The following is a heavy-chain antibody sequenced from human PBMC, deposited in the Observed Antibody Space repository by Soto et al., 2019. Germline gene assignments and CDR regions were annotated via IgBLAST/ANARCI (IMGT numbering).Heavy chain of an antibody. Sequence: QVQLVQSGAEVKNPGASVKVSCKASGYTFTRYGIGWARQAPGQGLEWMGWINTYNGNTNYAQNVQGRVTLTTDTSTSPAYMELRSLRYNDTAIYYCAMVDVYVTPSPQDVWGQGTTVIVSS. V-gene: IGHV1-18*01. CDR2: INTYNGNT. D-gene: IGHD3-16*01. CDR1: GYTFTRYG. J-gene: IGHJ6*02. CDR3: AMVDVYVTPSPQDV.